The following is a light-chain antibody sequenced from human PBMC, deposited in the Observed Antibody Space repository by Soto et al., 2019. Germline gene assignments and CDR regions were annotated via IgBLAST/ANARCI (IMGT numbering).Light chain of an antibody. CDR1: SSDVGGYNY. Sequence: QSVLTQPRSVSGSPGQSVTISCTGTSSDVGGYNYVSWYQQHPGKAPKLMIYDVSKRPSGVPDRFSGSKSGNTASLTISGLQAEDEADYFCCSYAGSHVAFGGGTKVTVL. CDR3: CSYAGSHVA. V-gene: IGLV2-11*01. CDR2: DVS. J-gene: IGLJ2*01.